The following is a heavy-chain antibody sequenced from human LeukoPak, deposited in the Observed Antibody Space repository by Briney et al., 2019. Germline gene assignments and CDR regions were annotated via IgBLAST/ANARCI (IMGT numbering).Heavy chain of an antibody. CDR1: GFTFSTYA. Sequence: GGSLRLSCVASGFTFSTYAMHWVRQAPGKGLEWVAFIRYDGSNKYYADSVKGRFTISRDNSRNTLYLQMNSLRAEDTAVYYCAKDPEGGIAVAYNWFDPWGQGTLVTVSS. V-gene: IGHV3-30*02. CDR2: IRYDGSNK. D-gene: IGHD6-19*01. J-gene: IGHJ5*02. CDR3: AKDPEGGIAVAYNWFDP.